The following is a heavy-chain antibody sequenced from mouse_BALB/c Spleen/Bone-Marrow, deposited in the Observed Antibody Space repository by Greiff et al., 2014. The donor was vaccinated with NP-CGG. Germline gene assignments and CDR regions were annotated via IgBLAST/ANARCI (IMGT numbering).Heavy chain of an antibody. CDR3: ARGDYGYHWYFDV. D-gene: IGHD1-2*01. CDR2: IYPGDGDT. V-gene: IGHV1-87*01. J-gene: IGHJ1*01. CDR1: GYNFTTHW. Sequence: QVQLQQPGAELARPGASVKLSCKASGYNFTTHWMQWVKQRPGQGPEWIGAIYPGDGDTRYTQKFKGKATLTADKSSSTAYMQLSDLASEDSAVYYCARGDYGYHWYFDVWGAGTTVTVSS.